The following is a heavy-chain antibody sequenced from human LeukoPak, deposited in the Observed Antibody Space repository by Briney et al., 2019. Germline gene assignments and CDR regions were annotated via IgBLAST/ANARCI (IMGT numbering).Heavy chain of an antibody. J-gene: IGHJ4*02. D-gene: IGHD3-22*01. Sequence: PGGSLRLSCAASGFPLSSYSMDWVRQATGKGLEWVSSISGSSNYIFYADSVRGRFTISRDNAKNSLFLQMNSLRAEDTAVYYCARDLSVYYTSSISTPKYFDYWGQGTLVTVSS. CDR2: ISGSSNYI. CDR1: GFPLSSYS. V-gene: IGHV3-21*01. CDR3: ARDLSVYYTSSISTPKYFDY.